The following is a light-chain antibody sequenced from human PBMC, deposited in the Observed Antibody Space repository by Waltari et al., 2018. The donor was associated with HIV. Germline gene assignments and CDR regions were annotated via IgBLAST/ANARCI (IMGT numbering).Light chain of an antibody. Sequence: SYVLTQPPSVSVAPGPTARITCGGSNTVRIRVHWYQQKAGQAPLLVVYSGSDRPSGIPERFSGSNSGNTATLTISRVEAGDEADYYCHVWDRDSDHHVFGTGTKVTVL. CDR3: HVWDRDSDHHV. V-gene: IGLV3-21*02. CDR2: SGS. CDR1: NTVRIR. J-gene: IGLJ1*01.